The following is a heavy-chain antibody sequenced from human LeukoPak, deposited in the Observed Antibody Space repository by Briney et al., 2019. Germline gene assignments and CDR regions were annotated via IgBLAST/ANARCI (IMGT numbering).Heavy chain of an antibody. Sequence: PSETLSLTCAVYGGSFSGYYWSWIRQPPGKGLEWIGEIDHSGSTNYNPSLKSRVTISVDTSKNQFSLKLSSVTAADTAVYYCATSRGYRKYYFDYWGQGTLVTVSS. J-gene: IGHJ4*02. V-gene: IGHV4-34*01. CDR2: IDHSGST. D-gene: IGHD5-18*01. CDR1: GGSFSGYY. CDR3: ATSRGYRKYYFDY.